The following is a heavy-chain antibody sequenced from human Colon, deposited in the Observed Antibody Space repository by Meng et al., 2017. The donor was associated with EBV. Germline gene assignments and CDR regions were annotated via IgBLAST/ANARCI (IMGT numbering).Heavy chain of an antibody. V-gene: IGHV4-4*02. J-gene: IGHJ4*02. Sequence: VQLQESGTGLVKPSGTLSRRVAVSGGSISSSNWWSWVRQPPGTGLEGIGEIYRSGSNNYNPSLKSRVTISVDKSKNQFSLNLSSATAADTAVYYCARVGQWLPIDYWGQGTLVTVSS. CDR3: ARVGQWLPIDY. CDR2: IYRSGSN. D-gene: IGHD6-19*01. CDR1: GGSISSSNW.